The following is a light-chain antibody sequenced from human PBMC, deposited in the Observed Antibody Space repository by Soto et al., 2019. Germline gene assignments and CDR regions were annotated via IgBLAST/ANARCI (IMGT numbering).Light chain of an antibody. J-gene: IGLJ1*01. V-gene: IGLV2-14*01. CDR3: NSYRTGSTYV. Sequence: QSALTQPASVSGSPGQSITIACTGTSSDIGGYNFVSWYQQHPGKAPKLLIYDVGNRPSGVSNRFSGSKSGNTASLTMSGLQAEDEAHYYCNSYRTGSTYVFGTGTKLTVL. CDR1: SSDIGGYNF. CDR2: DVG.